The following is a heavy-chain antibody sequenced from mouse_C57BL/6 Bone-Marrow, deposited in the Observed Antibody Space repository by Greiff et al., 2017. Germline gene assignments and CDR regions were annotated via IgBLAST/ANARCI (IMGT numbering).Heavy chain of an antibody. Sequence: VKLMESGAELARPGASVKLSCKASGYTFTSYGISWVKQRTGQGLEWIGEIYPRSGNTYYNEKFKGKATLTADKSSSTAYMELRSLTSEDSAVYFCARFRLLRLARDYWGQGTTLTVSS. V-gene: IGHV1-81*01. D-gene: IGHD1-2*01. CDR2: IYPRSGNT. CDR3: ARFRLLRLARDY. J-gene: IGHJ2*01. CDR1: GYTFTSYG.